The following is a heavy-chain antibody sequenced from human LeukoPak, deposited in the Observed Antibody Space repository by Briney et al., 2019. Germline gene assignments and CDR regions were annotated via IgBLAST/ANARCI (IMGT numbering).Heavy chain of an antibody. J-gene: IGHJ4*02. CDR3: ARVRSSGWYGYYFDY. CDR2: INHSGST. D-gene: IGHD6-19*01. Sequence: SETLSLTCAVYGGSFSGYYWSWIRQPPGKGLEWIGEINHSGSTNYNPSLKSRVTISVDTSKNQFSLKLSSVTAADTAVYYCARVRSSGWYGYYFDYWGQGTLVTVSS. V-gene: IGHV4-34*01. CDR1: GGSFSGYY.